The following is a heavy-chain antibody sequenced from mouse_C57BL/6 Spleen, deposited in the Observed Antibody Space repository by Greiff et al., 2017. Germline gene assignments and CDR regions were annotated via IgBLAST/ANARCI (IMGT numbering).Heavy chain of an antibody. CDR1: GYTFTSYD. CDR2: IYPRDGST. CDR3: ARSQITTVVDYAMDY. Sequence: QVQLQQSGPELVKPGASVKLSCKASGYTFTSYDINWVKQRPGQGLEWIGWIYPRDGSTKYNEKFKGKATLTVDTSSSTAYMELHSLTSEDSAVYFCARSQITTVVDYAMDYWGQGTSVTVSS. D-gene: IGHD1-1*01. J-gene: IGHJ4*01. V-gene: IGHV1-85*01.